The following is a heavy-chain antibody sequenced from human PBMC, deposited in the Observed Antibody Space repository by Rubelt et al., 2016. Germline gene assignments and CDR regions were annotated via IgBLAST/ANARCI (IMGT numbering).Heavy chain of an antibody. Sequence: QVPGKGLVWVSRINSDGSSTSYVDSVKGRFTISRDNAKNTLYLQMNSLRDEDTAVYYCARDVGGVVADAFDIWGQGTMVTVSS. CDR2: INSDGSST. D-gene: IGHD3-16*01. J-gene: IGHJ3*02. CDR3: ARDVGGVVADAFDI. V-gene: IGHV3-74*01.